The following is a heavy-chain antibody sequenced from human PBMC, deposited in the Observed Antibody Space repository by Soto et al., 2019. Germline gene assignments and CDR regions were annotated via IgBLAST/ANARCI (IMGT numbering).Heavy chain of an antibody. CDR2: LHKSGTS. CDR3: VREERIADPQLDY. V-gene: IGHV4-30-4*01. Sequence: PSETLSLTCTVSGGSIKSSDYHWRWTSQSPAKGLEWIGYLHKSGTSFYTPSLRGRVTVTLDTSRSQFSLTLASVTAADTAVYYCVREERIADPQLDYWGQGIPVTVSS. J-gene: IGHJ4*02. D-gene: IGHD6-6*01. CDR1: GGSIKSSDYH.